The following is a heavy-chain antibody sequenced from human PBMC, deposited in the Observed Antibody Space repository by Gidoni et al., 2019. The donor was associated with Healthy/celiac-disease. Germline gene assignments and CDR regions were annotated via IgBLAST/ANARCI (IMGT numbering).Heavy chain of an antibody. Sequence: EVQLVESGGGLVQPGGSLRLSCAASGFTFTSYAMSWVRQAPGKGLEGVSAIRGSGCSTYYADSVKGRFTISRDKSKNTLYLQMNSLRAEDTAVYYCAKGRLATMIVVDTPTDAFDIWGQGTMVTVSS. CDR2: IRGSGCST. D-gene: IGHD3-22*01. CDR3: AKGRLATMIVVDTPTDAFDI. J-gene: IGHJ3*02. V-gene: IGHV3-23*04. CDR1: GFTFTSYA.